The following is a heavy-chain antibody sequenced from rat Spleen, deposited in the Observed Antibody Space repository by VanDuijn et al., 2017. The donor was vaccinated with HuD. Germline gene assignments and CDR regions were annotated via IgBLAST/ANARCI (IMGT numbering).Heavy chain of an antibody. Sequence: EVQLVESDGGLVQPGRSLKLSCVASGFTFNNYWMTWIRQAPGKGLEWVASISNAGDTYYPDSVKGRLSISRENAKSTTYLHMNSLRSEDTATYYCSPLHGHNLDYWGQGVMVTASS. CDR2: ISNAGDT. J-gene: IGHJ2*01. V-gene: IGHV5-31*01. CDR3: SPLHGHNLDY. D-gene: IGHD1-10*01. CDR1: GFTFNNYW.